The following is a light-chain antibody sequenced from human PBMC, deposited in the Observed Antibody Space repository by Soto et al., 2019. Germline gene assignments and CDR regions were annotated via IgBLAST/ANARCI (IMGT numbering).Light chain of an antibody. CDR1: SSDVGGYNY. V-gene: IGLV2-8*01. Sequence: QSALTQPPSASGSPGQSVTISCTGTSSDVGGYNYVSWYQQHPGKAPKLMIYEVSKRPSGVPDRFSGSKSGNTASLTVSGLQAEDEADYYCSSYAGSNGANYVFGTGTQLTVL. CDR2: EVS. J-gene: IGLJ1*01. CDR3: SSYAGSNGANYV.